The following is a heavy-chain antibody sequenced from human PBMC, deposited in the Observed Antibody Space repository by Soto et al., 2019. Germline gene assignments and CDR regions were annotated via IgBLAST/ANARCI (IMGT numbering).Heavy chain of an antibody. D-gene: IGHD3-9*01. V-gene: IGHV5-51*01. J-gene: IGHJ4*02. Sequence: PGESLKISCKGSGYSFTSYWIGWVRQMPGKGLEWMGIIYPGDSDTRYSPSFQGQVTISADKSISTAYLQWSSLKASDTAMYYCARHGRRYDILTGPPDYWGQGTLVTVS. CDR2: IYPGDSDT. CDR3: ARHGRRYDILTGPPDY. CDR1: GYSFTSYW.